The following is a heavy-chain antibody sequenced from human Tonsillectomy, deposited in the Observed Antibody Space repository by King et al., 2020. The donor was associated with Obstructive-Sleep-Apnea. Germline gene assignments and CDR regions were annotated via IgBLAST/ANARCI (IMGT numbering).Heavy chain of an antibody. CDR1: GYTFTSYA. D-gene: IGHD3-22*01. Sequence: QLVQSGSELKKPGASVKVSGNASGYTFTSYAMNWVRQAPGQGLEWMGWINTNPRNPAYAQGFTGRFVFSLDTSVSTAYLQISRLKAEDTAVYYCAREVVDDSSGPDIWGQGTMVTVSS. V-gene: IGHV7-4-1*02. CDR2: INTNPRNP. J-gene: IGHJ3*02. CDR3: AREVVDDSSGPDI.